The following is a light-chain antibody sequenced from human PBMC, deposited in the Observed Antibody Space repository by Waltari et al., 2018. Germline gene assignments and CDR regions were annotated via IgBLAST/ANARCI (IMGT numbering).Light chain of an antibody. CDR3: AAWDDSLNAYL. V-gene: IGLV1-44*01. Sequence: QSVLTQPPSASGTPGQRVTISCSGRNSNLGSNPVNWYQQLPGAAPKLLIYSRSQRPSGVPDRFSGSKSGTSASLAISGLQSEDEADYYCAAWDDSLNAYLFGGGTKLTVL. CDR1: NSNLGSNP. J-gene: IGLJ2*01. CDR2: SRS.